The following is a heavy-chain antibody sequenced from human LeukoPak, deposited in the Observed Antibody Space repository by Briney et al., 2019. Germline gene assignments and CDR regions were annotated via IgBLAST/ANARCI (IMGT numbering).Heavy chain of an antibody. D-gene: IGHD6-13*01. Sequence: SETLSLTCTVSGGSISSYYWSWIRQPPGKGLEWSGYIYYSGSTNYNPSLKSRVTISVDMSKNQFSLKLSSVTAADTAVYYCARDDRYSSSWHGTFDYWGQGTLVTVSS. V-gene: IGHV4-59*01. J-gene: IGHJ4*02. CDR2: IYYSGST. CDR1: GGSISSYY. CDR3: ARDDRYSSSWHGTFDY.